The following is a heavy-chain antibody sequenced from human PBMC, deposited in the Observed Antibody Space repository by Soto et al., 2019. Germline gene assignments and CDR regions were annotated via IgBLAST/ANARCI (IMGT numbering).Heavy chain of an antibody. J-gene: IGHJ6*02. D-gene: IGHD3-3*01. Sequence: SETLSLTCTVSGGSMSSYYWSWIRQPPGKGLEWIGYIYYSGSTNYNPSLKSRVTISVDTSKNQFSLKLNSVTAADTAVYYCARHLLGFFPNAMDVWGQGTSVTVSS. CDR1: GGSMSSYY. V-gene: IGHV4-59*08. CDR2: IYYSGST. CDR3: ARHLLGFFPNAMDV.